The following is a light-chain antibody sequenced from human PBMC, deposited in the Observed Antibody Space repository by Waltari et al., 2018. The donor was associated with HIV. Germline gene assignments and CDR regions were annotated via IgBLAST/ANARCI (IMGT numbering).Light chain of an antibody. CDR3: LQLSGFPRT. J-gene: IGKJ1*01. V-gene: IGKV1-17*01. Sequence: DIQLTQSPPSLSTSVGDRVTITCQASRDIKKDLGWYQQKPGKSPRRLIYSVSTLSAGVPSRFRGGGSGTHFTLSIDGLQPEDMATYFCLQLSGFPRTFGQGT. CDR1: RDIKKD. CDR2: SVS.